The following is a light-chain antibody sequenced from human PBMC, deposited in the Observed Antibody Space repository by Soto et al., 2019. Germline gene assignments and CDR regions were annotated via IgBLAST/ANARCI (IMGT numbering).Light chain of an antibody. CDR3: SSYTTSSSVV. CDR2: DVN. J-gene: IGLJ2*01. CDR1: SSDVGAYNY. Sequence: QSALTQPASVSGSPGQSITISCTGTSSDVGAYNYVSWCQQHPGKAPKLIIYDVNNRPSGVSTRFSGSKSDNTASLTISGLQAEDEADYYCSSYTTSSSVVFGGGTKVTVL. V-gene: IGLV2-14*01.